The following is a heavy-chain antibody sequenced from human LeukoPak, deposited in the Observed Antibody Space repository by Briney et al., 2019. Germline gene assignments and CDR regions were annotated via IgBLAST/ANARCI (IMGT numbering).Heavy chain of an antibody. CDR3: ARLSTTGTTRYFDY. CDR2: IYYSGST. J-gene: IGHJ4*02. Sequence: NPSETLSLTCTVSGGSISSSSYYWGWIRQPPGKGLEWIGSIYYSGSTYYNPSLKSRVTISVDTSKNQFSLKLSSVTAADTAVYYCARLSTTGTTRYFDYWGQGTLVTVSS. V-gene: IGHV4-39*01. CDR1: GGSISSSSYY. D-gene: IGHD1-7*01.